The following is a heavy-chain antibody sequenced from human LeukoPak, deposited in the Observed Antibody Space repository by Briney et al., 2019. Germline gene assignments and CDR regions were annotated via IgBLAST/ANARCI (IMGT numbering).Heavy chain of an antibody. Sequence: SETLSLTCAVYGGSFSGYYWTWIRQPPGKGLEWIGEINHSGNTNYNPSLKSRATISVDTSNKQFSLKLTSVTAADTAVYYCARHSTVVGMGWFDPWGQGTLVTVSS. V-gene: IGHV4-34*01. J-gene: IGHJ5*02. D-gene: IGHD2-21*01. CDR3: ARHSTVVGMGWFDP. CDR2: INHSGNT. CDR1: GGSFSGYY.